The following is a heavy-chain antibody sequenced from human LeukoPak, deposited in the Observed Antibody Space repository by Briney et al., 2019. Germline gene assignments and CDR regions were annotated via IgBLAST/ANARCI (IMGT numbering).Heavy chain of an antibody. Sequence: PGGSLRLSCAASGLTFSSYSMNWVHQAPGKGLEWVSSISSSSSYIYYADSVKGRFTISRDNAKNSLYLQMNSLRAEDTAVYYCARARLRYFDCPGLDYWGQGTLVTVSS. D-gene: IGHD3-9*01. CDR2: ISSSSSYI. V-gene: IGHV3-21*01. J-gene: IGHJ4*02. CDR1: GLTFSSYS. CDR3: ARARLRYFDCPGLDY.